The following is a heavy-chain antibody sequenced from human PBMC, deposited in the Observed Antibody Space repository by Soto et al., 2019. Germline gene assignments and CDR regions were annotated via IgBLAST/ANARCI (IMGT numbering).Heavy chain of an antibody. V-gene: IGHV1-18*01. D-gene: IGHD6-13*01. J-gene: IGHJ6*03. Sequence: GASVKVSCKASGYTFTSYGISWVRQAPGXGLEWMGWISAYNGNTNYAQKLQGRVTMTTDTSTSTAYMELSSLRSEDTAVYYCARDAAAAADNYCYYMDVWGKGTTVIVYS. CDR1: GYTFTSYG. CDR2: ISAYNGNT. CDR3: ARDAAAAADNYCYYMDV.